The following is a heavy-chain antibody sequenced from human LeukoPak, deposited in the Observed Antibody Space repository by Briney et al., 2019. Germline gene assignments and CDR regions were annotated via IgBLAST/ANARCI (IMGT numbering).Heavy chain of an antibody. J-gene: IGHJ5*02. CDR3: ARDAHDVLRHFTWFDP. Sequence: PSETLSLTCTVSGGSISSSNYYWGWIRQPPGKGLEWIGSVYDSGSTYYNPSLKSRVTISVDTSKNQFSLKVTSVTAADTAVYYCARDAHDVLRHFTWFDPWGQGTLVTVSS. CDR1: GGSISSSNYY. CDR2: VYDSGST. V-gene: IGHV4-39*07. D-gene: IGHD3-9*01.